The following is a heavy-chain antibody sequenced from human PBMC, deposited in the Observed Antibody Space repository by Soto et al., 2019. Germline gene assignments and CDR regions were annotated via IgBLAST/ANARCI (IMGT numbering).Heavy chain of an antibody. V-gene: IGHV3-9*01. Sequence: GGSLRLSCAASGFTFDDYAMHWVRQAPGKGLEWVSGISWNSGSIGYADSVKGRFTISRDNAKNSLYLQMNSLRAEDTALYYFSIEVWRLAVSTPFWGKATMV. CDR2: ISWNSGSI. CDR3: SIEVWRLAVSTPF. D-gene: IGHD4-17*01. J-gene: IGHJ6*03. CDR1: GFTFDDYA.